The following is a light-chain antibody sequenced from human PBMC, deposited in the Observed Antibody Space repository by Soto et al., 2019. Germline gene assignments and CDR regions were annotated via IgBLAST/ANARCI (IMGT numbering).Light chain of an antibody. Sequence: DIQMTQSPSSLSASVGDRVTITCQASQDISNYLNWYQQKPGKAPKLLIYDASTLQSGVPSRFSGSGSGTDFTLTISCLQSEDFATYYCQQYYSFPLTFGQGTRLEI. CDR3: QQYYSFPLT. J-gene: IGKJ5*01. CDR1: QDISNY. V-gene: IGKV1-33*01. CDR2: DAS.